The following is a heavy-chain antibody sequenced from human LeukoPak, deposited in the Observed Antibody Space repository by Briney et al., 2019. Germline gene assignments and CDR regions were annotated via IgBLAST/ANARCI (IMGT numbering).Heavy chain of an antibody. D-gene: IGHD6-6*01. J-gene: IGHJ4*02. V-gene: IGHV4-59*08. CDR2: IYYSGST. Sequence: SETLSLTCTVSGGSISSYYWSWIRQPPGKGLEWIGYIYYSGSTNYNPSLKSRVTISVDTSKNQFSLKLSSVTAADTAVYYCARGGPGGSIADSWGQGTLVTVSS. CDR1: GGSISSYY. CDR3: ARGGPGGSIADS.